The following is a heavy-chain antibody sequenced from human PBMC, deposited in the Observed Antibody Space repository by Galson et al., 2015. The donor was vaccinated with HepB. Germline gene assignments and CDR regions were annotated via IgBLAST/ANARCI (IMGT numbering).Heavy chain of an antibody. CDR3: ARHATVVTPQSDNWFDP. D-gene: IGHD4-23*01. CDR1: GGSISSGGYY. Sequence: SETLSLTCTVSGGSISSGGYYWSWIRQHPGKGLEWIGYIYYSGSTYYNPSLKSRVTISVDTSKNQFSLKLSSVTAADTAVYYCARHATVVTPQSDNWFDPWGQGTLVTVSS. V-gene: IGHV4-39*01. CDR2: IYYSGST. J-gene: IGHJ5*02.